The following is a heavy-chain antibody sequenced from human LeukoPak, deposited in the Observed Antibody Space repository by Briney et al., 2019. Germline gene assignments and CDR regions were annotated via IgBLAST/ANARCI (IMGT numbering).Heavy chain of an antibody. Sequence: PSETLSLLRSVSGGSIRRGEYYGSWLRQPPGTGLEWIGYNYYSGSTYYNPSLKSRVTISVDTSKNQFSLKLSSVTAADTAVYYCARGPTNYYDSSGYYPFDYWGPGTLVTVSS. J-gene: IGHJ4*02. CDR3: ARGPTNYYDSSGYYPFDY. CDR1: GGSIRRGEYY. CDR2: NYYSGST. D-gene: IGHD3-22*01. V-gene: IGHV4-30-4*01.